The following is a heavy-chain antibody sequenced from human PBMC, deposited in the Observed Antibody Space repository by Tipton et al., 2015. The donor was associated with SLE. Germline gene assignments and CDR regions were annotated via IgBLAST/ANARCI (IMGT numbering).Heavy chain of an antibody. J-gene: IGHJ3*02. CDR2: IYHSGST. CDR3: AKDAYSSSWWDAFDI. V-gene: IGHV4-38-2*02. CDR1: GYSISSGYY. D-gene: IGHD6-13*01. Sequence: TLSLTCAVSGYSISSGYYWGWIRQPPGKGLEWIGSIYHSGSTYYNPSLKSRVTISVDTSKNQFSLKLSSVTAADTAVYYCAKDAYSSSWWDAFDIWGQGTMVTVSS.